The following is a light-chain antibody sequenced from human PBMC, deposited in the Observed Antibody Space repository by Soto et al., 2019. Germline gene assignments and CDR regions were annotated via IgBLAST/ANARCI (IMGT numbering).Light chain of an antibody. CDR3: QQYNTWLWT. J-gene: IGKJ1*01. CDR1: QSINAH. V-gene: IGKV3-15*01. Sequence: VMTQSTATLSVSPGERVTLSCRASQSINAHLAWYQQKPGQAPRLLIHGASTRATGIPARMSGSVFGTEFILTISSLQSEDFAIYYCQQYNTWLWTFGQGTKVEI. CDR2: GAS.